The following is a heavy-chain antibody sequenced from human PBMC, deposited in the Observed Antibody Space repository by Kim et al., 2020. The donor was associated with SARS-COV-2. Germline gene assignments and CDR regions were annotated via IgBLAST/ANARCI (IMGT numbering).Heavy chain of an antibody. V-gene: IGHV3-33*05. CDR3: ARDQGLLWFGELLTDAF. CDR1: GFTFSSYG. J-gene: IGHJ3*01. CDR2: ISYDGSNK. D-gene: IGHD3-10*01. Sequence: GGSLRLSCAASGFTFSSYGMHWVRQAPGKGLEWVAVISYDGSNKYYADSVKGRFTISRDNSKNTLYLQMNSLRAEDTAVFYCARDQGLLWFGELLTDAF.